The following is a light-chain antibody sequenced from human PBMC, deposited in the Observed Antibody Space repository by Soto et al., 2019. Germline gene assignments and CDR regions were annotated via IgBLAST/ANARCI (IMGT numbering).Light chain of an antibody. J-gene: IGLJ3*02. V-gene: IGLV2-11*01. CDR2: DVS. CDR3: CSYAGSYTGV. CDR1: SSDVGGYNY. Sequence: QSALTQPRSVSGSPGQSVTISCTGNSSDVGGYNYVSWYQQHPGKAPKLMIYDVSKRPSGVPDRFSGSKSGNTASLTISGLQAEDEADYYCCSYAGSYTGVFGGGTKRTVL.